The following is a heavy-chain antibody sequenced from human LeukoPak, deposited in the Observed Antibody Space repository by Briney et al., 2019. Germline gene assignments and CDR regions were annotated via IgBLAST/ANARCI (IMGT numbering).Heavy chain of an antibody. D-gene: IGHD3-9*01. CDR2: IYYRSKWYS. CDR3: GRAEHDWGSDY. CDR1: GDSFSGNRAT. J-gene: IGHJ4*02. Sequence: SQTLSLTCAISGDSFSGNRATWDWLRQSPSRGLEWLGRIYYRSKWYSDYAVSVKGRITINPDTSKNQFSLLLNSVTPEDTAVYFCGRAEHDWGSDYWGQGTLVTVSS. V-gene: IGHV6-1*01.